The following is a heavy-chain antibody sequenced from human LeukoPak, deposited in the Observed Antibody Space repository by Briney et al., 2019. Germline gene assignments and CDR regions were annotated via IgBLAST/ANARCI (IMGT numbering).Heavy chain of an antibody. J-gene: IGHJ4*02. D-gene: IGHD2-15*01. V-gene: IGHV3-7*01. Sequence: GGSLRLSCAASGFTFDDYAMHWVRQAPGKGLEWVANIKEDGSEKYYVDSVKGRFTISRDNAKNSVYLQMNSLRAEDTAVYYCAREGDYYCSGGSCYDYWGQGTLVTVSS. CDR3: AREGDYYCSGGSCYDY. CDR1: GFTFDDYA. CDR2: IKEDGSEK.